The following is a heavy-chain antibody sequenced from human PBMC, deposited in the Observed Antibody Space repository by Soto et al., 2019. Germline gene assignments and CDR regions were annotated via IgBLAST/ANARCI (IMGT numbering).Heavy chain of an antibody. CDR2: FEPVDGET. D-gene: IGHD2-21*01. Sequence: GASVKVSCKVFGYSLTELSMHWVRQAPGKGLEWMGSFEPVDGETVYAQEFQGRVTMTEDASADTAFLELSRLRSEDTAVYYCLTDIVGSGFDIWGQGTTVTVSS. V-gene: IGHV1-24*01. CDR1: GYSLTELS. J-gene: IGHJ6*02. CDR3: LTDIVGSGFDI.